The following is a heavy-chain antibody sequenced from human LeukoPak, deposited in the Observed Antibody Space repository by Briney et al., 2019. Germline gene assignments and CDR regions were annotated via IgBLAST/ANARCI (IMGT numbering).Heavy chain of an antibody. D-gene: IGHD5-24*01. CDR1: GGTFSSYA. CDR3: ARGPYVEMPTIGWFDP. CDR2: IIPVLGIA. Sequence: ASLKGSCKASGGTFSSYAISGGRQAPGQGVEWMGRIIPVLGIANYAQKLQGRVTITADKSTSTAYMELSSLRSEDTAVYYCARGPYVEMPTIGWFDPWGQGTLVTVSS. J-gene: IGHJ5*02. V-gene: IGHV1-69*04.